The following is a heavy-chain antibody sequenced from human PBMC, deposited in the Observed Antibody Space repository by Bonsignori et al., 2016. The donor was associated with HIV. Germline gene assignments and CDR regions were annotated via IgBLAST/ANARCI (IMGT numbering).Heavy chain of an antibody. V-gene: IGHV3-30-3*01. Sequence: GGSLRLSCEASGFTFSSYAMHWVRQAPGKGLEWVAVISYDGSNKDYADSVKGRFTISRDNSKNTLFLQINSLRAEDTAVYYCARGSDSSGGAFDIWGQGTMVTVSS. J-gene: IGHJ3*02. CDR2: ISYDGSNK. CDR3: ARGSDSSGGAFDI. CDR1: GFTFSSYA. D-gene: IGHD3-22*01.